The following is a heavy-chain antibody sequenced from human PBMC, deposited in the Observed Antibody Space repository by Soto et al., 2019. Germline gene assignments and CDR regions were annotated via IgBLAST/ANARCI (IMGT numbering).Heavy chain of an antibody. D-gene: IGHD3-3*01. CDR3: ARGRFLEWLGWFDP. Sequence: ASVKVSCKASGGTFSSYAISWVRQAPGQGLEWMGGIIPIFGTANYAQKFQGRVTITADESTSTAYMELSSLRSEDTAVYYCARGRFLEWLGWFDPWGQGTLVTVSS. V-gene: IGHV1-69*13. CDR1: GGTFSSYA. CDR2: IIPIFGTA. J-gene: IGHJ5*02.